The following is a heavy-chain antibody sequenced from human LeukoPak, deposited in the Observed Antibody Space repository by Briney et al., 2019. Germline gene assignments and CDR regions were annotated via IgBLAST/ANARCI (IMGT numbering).Heavy chain of an antibody. CDR2: FDPEDGET. V-gene: IGHV1-24*01. Sequence: ASVKVSCKVSGYTLTELSMHWVRQAPGKGLEWMGGFDPEDGETIYAQKFQGRVTMTEDTSTDTAYMELSSLRSDDTAVYYCARGGYYYDSSGYHIDYWGQGTLVTVSS. J-gene: IGHJ4*02. CDR1: GYTLTELS. D-gene: IGHD3-22*01. CDR3: ARGGYYYDSSGYHIDY.